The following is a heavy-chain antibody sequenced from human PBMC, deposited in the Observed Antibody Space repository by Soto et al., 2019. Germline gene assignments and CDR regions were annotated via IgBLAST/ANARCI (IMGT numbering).Heavy chain of an antibody. CDR1: GYTFTSYA. Sequence: ASVKVSCKASGYTFTSYALHWVRQAPGQRLEWMGWINAGNGNTKYSQKFQDRVTITRDTSASTAYMELSSLRSEDTAVYYCARDRYHDYNWFAPWGKGTLVTVSS. J-gene: IGHJ5*02. V-gene: IGHV1-3*01. CDR3: ARDRYHDYNWFAP. CDR2: INAGNGNT. D-gene: IGHD2-2*01.